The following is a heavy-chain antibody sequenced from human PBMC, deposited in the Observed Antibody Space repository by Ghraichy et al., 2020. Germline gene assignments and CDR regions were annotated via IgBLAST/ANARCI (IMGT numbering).Heavy chain of an antibody. CDR2: ISSSSSYI. CDR3: ARVSYYYYYMDV. V-gene: IGHV3-21*01. CDR1: GFTFSSYS. J-gene: IGHJ6*03. Sequence: GESLNISCAASGFTFSSYSMNWVRQAPGKGLEWVSSISSSSSYIYYADSVKGRFTISRDNAKNSLYLQMNSLRAEDTAVYYCARVSYYYYYMDVWGKGTTVTVSS.